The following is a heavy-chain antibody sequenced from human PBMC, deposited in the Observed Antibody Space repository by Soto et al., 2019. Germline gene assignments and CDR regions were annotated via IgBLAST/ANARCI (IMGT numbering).Heavy chain of an antibody. V-gene: IGHV3-23*01. J-gene: IGHJ4*02. CDR3: EKDSQLMITFGRVIAPLPGDY. CDR1: GFTFSSDD. D-gene: IGHD3-16*02. CDR2: ISGSGGST. Sequence: HPGGSLRLSCAASGFTFSSDDMSWVRQAPGKGLEWVSAISGSGGSTYYADSVKGRFTISRDNSKKTLYRQMNSLRAEDTAVYYCEKDSQLMITFGRVIAPLPGDYWGRGTLVTVSS.